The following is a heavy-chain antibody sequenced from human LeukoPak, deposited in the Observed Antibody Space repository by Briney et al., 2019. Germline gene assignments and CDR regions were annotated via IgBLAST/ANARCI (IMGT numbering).Heavy chain of an antibody. Sequence: PGGSLRLSCAASGFIFSSYWMNWVRQAPGKGLEWVANIKEDGSAEYYVDSVKGRFTISRDNAKNSLYLEMNSLRAEDTAVYYCVMDMEVWGQGTTVTVS. CDR2: IKEDGSAE. V-gene: IGHV3-7*05. J-gene: IGHJ6*02. CDR1: GFIFSSYW. CDR3: VMDMEV.